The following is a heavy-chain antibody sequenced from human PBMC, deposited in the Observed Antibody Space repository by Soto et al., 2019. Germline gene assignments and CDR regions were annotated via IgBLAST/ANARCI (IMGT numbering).Heavy chain of an antibody. CDR2: IYYSGST. J-gene: IGHJ4*02. CDR1: GGSISSYY. Sequence: ASETLSLTCTVSGGSISSYYWSWIRQPPGKGLEWIGYIYYSGSTNYNPSLKSRVTISVDTSKNQFSLKLSSVTAADTAVYYCARLLDTAMDFDYWGQGTLVTVSS. CDR3: ARLLDTAMDFDY. D-gene: IGHD5-18*01. V-gene: IGHV4-59*08.